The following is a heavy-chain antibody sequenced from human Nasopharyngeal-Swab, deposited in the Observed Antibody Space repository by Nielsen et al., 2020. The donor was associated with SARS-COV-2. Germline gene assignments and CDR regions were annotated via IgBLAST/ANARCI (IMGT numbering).Heavy chain of an antibody. CDR1: GFAFNTYW. V-gene: IGHV3-74*01. CDR2: INGDGTSA. D-gene: IGHD5-24*01. CDR3: ARDQIYKLVDP. J-gene: IGHJ5*02. Sequence: ETLSLTCAASGFAFNTYWMHWVRQAPGKGLVWVSHINGDGTSATYTDSVKGRFSISRDNAKNMVYLHMSSLRDEDTGVYFCARDQIYKLVDPWGQGTLVTVSS.